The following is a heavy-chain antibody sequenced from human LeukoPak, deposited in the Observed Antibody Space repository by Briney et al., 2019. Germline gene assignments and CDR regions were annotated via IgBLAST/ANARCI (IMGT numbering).Heavy chain of an antibody. D-gene: IGHD2-15*01. V-gene: IGHV3-33*08. CDR1: GFTFSSYG. CDR2: IWYDGSSK. Sequence: GRSLRLSCAASGFTFSSYGMHWVRQAPGKGLEWVAVIWYDGSSKYYADSVKGRFTISRDNSKNTLYLQMNSLRAEDTAVYYCARGSSIVVVVAALAYWGQGTLVTVSS. J-gene: IGHJ4*02. CDR3: ARGSSIVVVVAALAY.